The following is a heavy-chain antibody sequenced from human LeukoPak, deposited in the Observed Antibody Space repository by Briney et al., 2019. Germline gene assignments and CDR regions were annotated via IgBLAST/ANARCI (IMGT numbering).Heavy chain of an antibody. CDR1: GFTFSSYE. D-gene: IGHD1-26*01. Sequence: PGGSLRLSCAASGFTFSSYEMNWVRQAPGKGLEWVSYISSSGSTIYYADSVKGRFTISRDTAKNSLYLQMNSPRAEDTAVYYCARAPVGATGDAFDIWGQGTMVTVSS. V-gene: IGHV3-48*03. CDR2: ISSSGSTI. J-gene: IGHJ3*02. CDR3: ARAPVGATGDAFDI.